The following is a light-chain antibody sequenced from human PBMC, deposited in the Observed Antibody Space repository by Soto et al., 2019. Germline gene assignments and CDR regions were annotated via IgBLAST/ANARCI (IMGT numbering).Light chain of an antibody. CDR1: TGGVTSGHW. CDR2: DTY. V-gene: IGLV7-46*01. CDR3: FLSQSGDRL. Sequence: QAVVTQEPSLTVSPGGTVTLTCGSSTGGVTSGHWPYWIQQKPGQAPRTLIYDTYSKHSSTPGRFSGSIVGGKAALTLSGAQPEDEADYYCFLSQSGDRLFGGGTKVTVL. J-gene: IGLJ3*02.